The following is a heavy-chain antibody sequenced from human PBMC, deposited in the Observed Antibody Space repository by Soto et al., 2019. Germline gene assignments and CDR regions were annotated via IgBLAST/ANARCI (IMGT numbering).Heavy chain of an antibody. V-gene: IGHV2-26*01. CDR1: GFSLSNARMG. J-gene: IGHJ5*02. D-gene: IGHD5-12*01. CDR2: IFSNDEK. CDR3: ARIARGRWLQLWSWWFDP. Sequence: QVTLKESGPVLVKPTETLTLTCTVSGFSLSNARMGVSWIRQPPGKALEWLAHIFSNDEKSYSTSLNSRLTISKDTSKSQVVRTMTNMDPVDTATYYCARIARGRWLQLWSWWFDPWGQGTLVTVSS.